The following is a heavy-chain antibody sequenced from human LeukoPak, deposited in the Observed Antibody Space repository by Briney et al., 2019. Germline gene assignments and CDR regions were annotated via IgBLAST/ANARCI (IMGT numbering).Heavy chain of an antibody. CDR3: ARDRFFYSSGWIFDY. J-gene: IGHJ4*02. CDR2: ISSGSSYI. Sequence: GGSLRLSCAASGFTLSNYSVNWVRQAPGKGLEWVSSISSGSSYIYYADSVKGRFTISRDNAKNSLYLQMNSLRAEDTAVYYCARDRFFYSSGWIFDYWGQGTLVTVSS. D-gene: IGHD6-19*01. CDR1: GFTLSNYS. V-gene: IGHV3-21*01.